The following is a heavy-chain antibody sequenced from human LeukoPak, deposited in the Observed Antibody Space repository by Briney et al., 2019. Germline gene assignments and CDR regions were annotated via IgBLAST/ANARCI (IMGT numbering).Heavy chain of an antibody. CDR3: ARHREGSTPRVFDS. CDR2: MYHSGTT. CDR1: GYSISSGYY. J-gene: IGHJ4*02. V-gene: IGHV4-38-2*01. D-gene: IGHD2-15*01. Sequence: SETLSLTCAVSGYSISSGYYWTVIRQPPGRGLEWIASMYHSGTTYYNPSLKSRVTISIDTSKNQFSLSLSSVTAADTAFYYCARHREGSTPRVFDSWGQGTLVTVSA.